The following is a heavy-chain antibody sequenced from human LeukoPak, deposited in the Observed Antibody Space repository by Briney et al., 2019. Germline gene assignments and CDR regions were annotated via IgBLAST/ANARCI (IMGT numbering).Heavy chain of an antibody. Sequence: GGSLRLSCAASGFSFSSSWMSWVRLAPGRGLEWVANIKQDGSEKYYVDSVKGRFTISRDNAKNSLYLQMNSLRDEDTAVYYCARNYGGNSAGWGQGTLVTVSS. J-gene: IGHJ4*02. CDR2: IKQDGSEK. V-gene: IGHV3-7*04. D-gene: IGHD4-23*01. CDR3: ARNYGGNSAG. CDR1: GFSFSSSW.